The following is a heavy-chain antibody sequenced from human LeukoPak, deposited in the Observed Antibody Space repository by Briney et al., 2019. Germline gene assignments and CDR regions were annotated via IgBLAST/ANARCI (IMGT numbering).Heavy chain of an antibody. Sequence: SGPTLVNPTQALALTCTFSGFSLSTTGVGVGLIRQSPRKALGWLALYYWDESKRDSPLLKNMLTITKDASKNLVVLMMTNGDQVDTVTYYWARRRGGYNWNHGEFDYWGQGTLVTVSS. D-gene: IGHD1-14*01. CDR2: YYWDESK. V-gene: IGHV2-5*02. CDR1: GFSLSTTGVG. J-gene: IGHJ4*02. CDR3: ARRRGGYNWNHGEFDY.